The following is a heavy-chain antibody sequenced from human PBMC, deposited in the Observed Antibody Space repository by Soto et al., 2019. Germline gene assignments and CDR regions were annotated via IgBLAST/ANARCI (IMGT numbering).Heavy chain of an antibody. D-gene: IGHD3-9*01. CDR3: ARDSPLTPPYYYYGMDV. J-gene: IGHJ6*02. V-gene: IGHV1-69*01. Sequence: QVQLVQSGAEVKKPGSSVKVSCKASGGTFSSYAISWVRQAPGEGLEWMGGIIPIFGTANYAQKFQGRVTITADESTSTAYMELSSLRSEDTAVYYCARDSPLTPPYYYYGMDVWGQGTTVTVSS. CDR2: IIPIFGTA. CDR1: GGTFSSYA.